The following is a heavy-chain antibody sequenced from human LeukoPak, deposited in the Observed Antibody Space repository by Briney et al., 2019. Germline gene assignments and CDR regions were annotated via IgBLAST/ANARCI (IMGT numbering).Heavy chain of an antibody. V-gene: IGHV4-59*08. CDR2: IHYSGST. CDR3: ARGPRAVVVPAAISSRANYYYYYMDV. J-gene: IGHJ6*03. D-gene: IGHD2-2*02. CDR1: GGSISSYY. Sequence: PSETLSLTCTVSGGSISSYYWSWIRQPPGKGLEWIGFIHYSGSTNYKPSLKSRVTISVDTSKNQFSLKLSSVTAADTAVYYCARGPRAVVVPAAISSRANYYYYYMDVWGKGTTVTVSS.